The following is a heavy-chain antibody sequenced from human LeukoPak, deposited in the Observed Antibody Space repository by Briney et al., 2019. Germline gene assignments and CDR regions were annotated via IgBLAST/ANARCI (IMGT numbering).Heavy chain of an antibody. CDR1: GFTFSSYA. CDR3: AKDEGYSGYDRRGAADY. Sequence: GGSLRLSCAASGFTFSSYAMSWVRQAPGKGLEGVSAISGSGGSTYYADSVKGRFTISRDNSKNTLYLQMNSLRAEDTAVYHCAKDEGYSGYDRRGAADYWGQGTLVTVSS. J-gene: IGHJ4*02. D-gene: IGHD5-12*01. V-gene: IGHV3-23*01. CDR2: ISGSGGST.